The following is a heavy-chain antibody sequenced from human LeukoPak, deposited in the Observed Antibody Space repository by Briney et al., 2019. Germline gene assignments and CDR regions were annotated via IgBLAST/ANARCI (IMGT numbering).Heavy chain of an antibody. Sequence: PGGSLRLSCAASGFTFSNYAMSWVRQAPGKGLECSGISGSGGSTYYADSVKGRFTISRDNAKNSLYLQMNSLRAEDTAVYYCARGKCRGGSCQPEAFDIWGQGTMVTVSS. CDR3: ARGKCRGGSCQPEAFDI. V-gene: IGHV3-23*01. D-gene: IGHD2-15*01. J-gene: IGHJ3*02. CDR2: ISGSGGST. CDR1: GFTFSNYA.